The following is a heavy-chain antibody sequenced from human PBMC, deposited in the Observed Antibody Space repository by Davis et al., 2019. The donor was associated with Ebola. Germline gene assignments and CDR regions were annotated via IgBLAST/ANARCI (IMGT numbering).Heavy chain of an antibody. V-gene: IGHV4-34*01. D-gene: IGHD4-17*01. CDR2: INHVGGP. CDR1: GGSFSGYY. Sequence: MPGGSLRLSCAVYGGSFSGYYWSWIRQPPGKELEWIGEINHVGGPNYNPSLKSRVTISVDTSKNQVSLKLSSVTAADTAVYFCARAYGDYSYWYFDLWGRGTLVTVSS. J-gene: IGHJ2*01. CDR3: ARAYGDYSYWYFDL.